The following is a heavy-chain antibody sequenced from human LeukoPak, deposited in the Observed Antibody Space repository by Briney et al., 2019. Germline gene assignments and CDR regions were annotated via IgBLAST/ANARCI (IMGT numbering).Heavy chain of an antibody. Sequence: SETLSLTCIVSGGSISGYYWNWMRKSPGKGLEWIGYIYYSGSTDYNPPLNSRVTISVDMSKNQFALKLGSVTAADTAVYYCARGEYSGKYFLFDFWGQGILVTVSS. J-gene: IGHJ4*02. CDR3: ARGEYSGKYFLFDF. V-gene: IGHV4-59*01. CDR1: GGSISGYY. CDR2: IYYSGST. D-gene: IGHD1-26*01.